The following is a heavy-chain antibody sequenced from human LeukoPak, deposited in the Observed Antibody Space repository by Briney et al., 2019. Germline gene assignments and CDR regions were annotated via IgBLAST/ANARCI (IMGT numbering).Heavy chain of an antibody. CDR3: ARTRMIAVAGNHFDY. J-gene: IGHJ4*02. CDR2: ISGSGGSK. CDR1: GFTFKNYV. V-gene: IGHV3-23*01. D-gene: IGHD6-19*01. Sequence: PGGSLRLSCAASGFTFKNYVMSWVRQAPGKWLEWVSAISGSGGSKYSADSVKGRFTISRDNSKNTLSLQMNSLRAEDTAVYYCARTRMIAVAGNHFDYWGQGTLVTVSS.